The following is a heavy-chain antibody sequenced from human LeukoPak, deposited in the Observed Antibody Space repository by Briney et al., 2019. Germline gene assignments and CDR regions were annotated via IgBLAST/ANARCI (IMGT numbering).Heavy chain of an antibody. J-gene: IGHJ3*01. V-gene: IGHV5-51*01. CDR2: IQPDDSDT. CDR3: ARPLFSSNYKAFDL. CDR1: GFSSTTYW. Sequence: GESLTISCRLSGFSSTTYWIAWVRQMPGKGLEWMGVIQPDDSDTTYSPSFQGQVSISADKSINTAFLQWSSLEASDTAMYYCARPLFSSNYKAFDLWGQGTLVTVPS. D-gene: IGHD4-11*01.